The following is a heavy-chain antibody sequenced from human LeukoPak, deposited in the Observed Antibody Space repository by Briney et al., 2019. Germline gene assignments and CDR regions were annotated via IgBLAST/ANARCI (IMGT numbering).Heavy chain of an antibody. J-gene: IGHJ4*02. Sequence: ASVKVSCKTSGYTFTTYDINWVRQATGQGLEWMGWMNLNSGYTGYAQKFQGRVTITRDTSISTAYMELSSLRSEDTAVYYCARVAGSIDYWGQGTLVTVPS. CDR3: ARVAGSIDY. CDR1: GYTFTTYD. D-gene: IGHD6-19*01. CDR2: MNLNSGYT. V-gene: IGHV1-8*03.